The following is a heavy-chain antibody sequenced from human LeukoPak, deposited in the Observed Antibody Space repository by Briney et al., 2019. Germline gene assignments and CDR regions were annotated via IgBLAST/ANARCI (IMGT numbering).Heavy chain of an antibody. CDR2: VSVYHGTT. J-gene: IGHJ3*02. CDR1: GYNLTTYS. D-gene: IGHD4-11*01. V-gene: IGHV1-18*01. CDR3: ARVTSLTTITAFDI. Sequence: GASVKVSCKASGYNLTTYSVNWVRQAPGQGLEWIGWVSVYHGTTNYARKVQGRVTMTTDTSTNTAYLELRSLRSDDTAVYYCARVTSLTTITAFDIWGQGTMVTVSS.